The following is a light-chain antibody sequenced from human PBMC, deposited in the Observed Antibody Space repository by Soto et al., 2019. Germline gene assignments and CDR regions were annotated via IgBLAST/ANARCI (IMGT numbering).Light chain of an antibody. V-gene: IGKV1-5*01. Sequence: DIQMTQSPSTLSASVGDRVTITCRASQTISAWLAWYQQKPGKAPKLLIYDASSLDSGVPSRFSGSGSGTEFTLTISSLQPDDFATYYCQHYNSYSYTFGQGTKLEI. CDR2: DAS. CDR3: QHYNSYSYT. J-gene: IGKJ2*01. CDR1: QTISAW.